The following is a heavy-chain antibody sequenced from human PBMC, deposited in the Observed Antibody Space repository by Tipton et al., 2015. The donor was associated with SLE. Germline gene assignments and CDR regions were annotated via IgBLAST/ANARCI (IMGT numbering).Heavy chain of an antibody. CDR3: ARDYCGGYFYY. J-gene: IGHJ4*02. CDR1: GGSISSGSYY. CDR2: IYNSGST. V-gene: IGHV4-61*09. Sequence: TLSLTCTVSGGSISSGSYYWIWFRRPAGKGLEWIGHIYNSGSTNYNPSLNSRVTISIDTSKNQFSLKLSSVTAADTAVYDCARDYCGGYFYYWGQGTLVTVSS. D-gene: IGHD2-21*01.